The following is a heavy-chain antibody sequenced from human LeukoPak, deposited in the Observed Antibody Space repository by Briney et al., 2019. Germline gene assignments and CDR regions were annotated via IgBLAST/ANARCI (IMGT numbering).Heavy chain of an antibody. J-gene: IGHJ2*01. CDR1: GFTFSSYE. D-gene: IGHD3-9*01. V-gene: IGHV3-48*03. CDR3: ARATRHYDILTGYYRYFDL. CDR2: ISSSGSTI. Sequence: GGSLRLSCAASGFTFSSYEMNWVRQAPGKGLEWVSYISSSGSTIYYADSVKGRFTISRDNAKNSLYLQMNSLRAEDTAVYYCARATRHYDILTGYYRYFDLWGRGTLVTVSS.